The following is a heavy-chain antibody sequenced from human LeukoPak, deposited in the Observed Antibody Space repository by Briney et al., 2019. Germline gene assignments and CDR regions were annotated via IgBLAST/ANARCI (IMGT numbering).Heavy chain of an antibody. CDR2: IYYSGST. J-gene: IGHJ6*03. D-gene: IGHD1-1*01. CDR1: GGSISSYY. V-gene: IGHV4-59*01. Sequence: SETLSLTCTVSGGSISSYYWSWIRQPPGKGLEWIGYIYYSGSTNCNPSLKSRVTISVDTSKNQFSLKLSSVTAADTAVYYCARDRLEEDETDYYYYMDVWGKGTTVTVSS. CDR3: ARDRLEEDETDYYYYMDV.